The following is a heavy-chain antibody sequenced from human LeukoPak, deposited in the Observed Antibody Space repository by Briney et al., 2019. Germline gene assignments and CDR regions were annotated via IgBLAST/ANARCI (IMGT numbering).Heavy chain of an antibody. V-gene: IGHV3-21*01. Sequence: AGGSLRLSCAASGFTFSSYSINWVRQAPGKVLEWVSSISSSSSYIYYADSVKGRFTISRDNAKNSLYLQMNSLRAEDTAVYYCARMAGTANFDYWGQGTLVTVSS. CDR2: ISSSSSYI. D-gene: IGHD6-19*01. J-gene: IGHJ4*02. CDR3: ARMAGTANFDY. CDR1: GFTFSSYS.